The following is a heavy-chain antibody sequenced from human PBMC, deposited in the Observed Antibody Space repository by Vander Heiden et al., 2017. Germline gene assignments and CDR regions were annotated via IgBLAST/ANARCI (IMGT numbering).Heavy chain of an antibody. V-gene: IGHV3-23*01. CDR3: AKEWAGDPLW. D-gene: IGHD7-27*01. J-gene: IGHJ4*02. CDR2: ISGSGGTT. CDR1: GFTFSTYA. Sequence: EVRLLEAGVGLVHPGGSLRLSCAASGFTFSTYAMTWVRQAPGKGLQWVSSISGSGGTTYYADSVKGRFTISRDNSKNTLYVQMNSLGAEDTAMYYCAKEWAGDPLWWGQGTLVTVSS.